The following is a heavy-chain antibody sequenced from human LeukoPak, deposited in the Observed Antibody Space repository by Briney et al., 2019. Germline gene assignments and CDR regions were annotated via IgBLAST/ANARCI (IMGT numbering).Heavy chain of an antibody. D-gene: IGHD2/OR15-2a*01. CDR2: MNPNGGNT. J-gene: IGHJ6*03. CDR1: GYTFTSYD. Sequence: ASVKVSCKASGYTFTSYDINWVRQATGQGLEWMGWMNPNGGNTGYAQKFQGRVTMTRNTSISTAYMELSSLRSEDTAVYYCARGCRTSMLEDYYYYMDVWGKGTTVTVSS. CDR3: ARGCRTSMLEDYYYYMDV. V-gene: IGHV1-8*01.